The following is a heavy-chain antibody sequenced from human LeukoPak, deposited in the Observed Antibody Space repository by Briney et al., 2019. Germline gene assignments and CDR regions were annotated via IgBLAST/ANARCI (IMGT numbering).Heavy chain of an antibody. D-gene: IGHD1-1*01. Sequence: GGSLRLSCAASGFTFSNYWMHWVRQAPGKGLVWVSRINSDGINTSYADSVKGRFTISRDNAKNSLYLQMNSLRVEDTAVYYCARDPRTVRIWGQGTLVTVSS. CDR3: ARDPRTVRI. J-gene: IGHJ4*02. V-gene: IGHV3-74*01. CDR2: INSDGINT. CDR1: GFTFSNYW.